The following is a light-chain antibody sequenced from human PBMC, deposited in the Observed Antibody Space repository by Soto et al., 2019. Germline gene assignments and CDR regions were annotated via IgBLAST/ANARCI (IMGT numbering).Light chain of an antibody. J-gene: IGLJ2*01. CDR1: SSNIGAGYD. CDR2: GNT. CDR3: QSYDISLSVSVV. V-gene: IGLV1-40*01. Sequence: QTVVTQPPSVSGAPGQRVTISCTGSSSNIGAGYDVQWYQRLPGAAPRLLIFGNTNRPSGVPDRFSGSRSGTSACLAISGVQAEDEADYYCQSYDISLSVSVVFGGGTKLTVL.